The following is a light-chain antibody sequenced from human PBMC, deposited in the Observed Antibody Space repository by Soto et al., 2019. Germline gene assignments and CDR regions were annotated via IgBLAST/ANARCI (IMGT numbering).Light chain of an antibody. CDR3: GTWDSSLSAVV. V-gene: IGLV1-40*01. Sequence: QSVLTQPPSVSGAPGQRVTISCTGSSSNIGAGYDVNWYQHVPGTAPKLLMYGNSNRPSGVPDRFSGSKSGTSASLVITGLQAEDEADYYCGTWDSSLSAVVFGGGTKLTVL. J-gene: IGLJ2*01. CDR2: GNS. CDR1: SSNIGAGYD.